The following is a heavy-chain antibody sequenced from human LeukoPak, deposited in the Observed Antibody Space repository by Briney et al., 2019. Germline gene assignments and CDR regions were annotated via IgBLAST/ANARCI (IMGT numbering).Heavy chain of an antibody. CDR3: ASDGWFGVRDV. V-gene: IGHV3-66*01. CDR2: IYSSGST. CDR1: GITVSSNY. D-gene: IGHD3-10*01. Sequence: GGSLRLSCVVSGITVSSNYMSWVRQAPGKGLEWVSIIYSSGSTYSADSVKGRFTISRDNSKNTLYLQMNGLRVEDTAVYYCASDGWFGVRDVWGQGTTVTVSS. J-gene: IGHJ6*02.